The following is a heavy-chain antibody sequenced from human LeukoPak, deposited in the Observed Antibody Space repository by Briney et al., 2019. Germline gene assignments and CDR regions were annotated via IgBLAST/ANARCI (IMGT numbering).Heavy chain of an antibody. CDR2: ISRDSTYI. V-gene: IGHV3-21*01. J-gene: IGHJ6*02. Sequence: GGSLTLSCAASGFSFSTYSMTWVRQVPGKGLEWVSSISRDSTYIYYADSVNGRFTISRDNAKNSLSLQMNSLRDEDTAVYFCVRDQLELRDSYYFIMDVWGQGSMVTVSS. CDR3: VRDQLELRDSYYFIMDV. D-gene: IGHD1-7*01. CDR1: GFSFSTYS.